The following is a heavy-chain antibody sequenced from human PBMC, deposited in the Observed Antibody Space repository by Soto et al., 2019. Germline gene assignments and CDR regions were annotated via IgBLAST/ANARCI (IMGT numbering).Heavy chain of an antibody. D-gene: IGHD3-22*01. CDR1: GFTFNIYA. J-gene: IGHJ4*02. V-gene: IGHV3-23*01. CDR3: AKDRYLDHDSRGYLFDN. Sequence: EVQLLESGGDLIQPGGSLRLSCAASGFTFNIYAMAWVRQAPGKGLEWVSAISRYGDFTYYADSVEGRFTISRDNSKNTLYLQMNSLGAEDTALYYCAKDRYLDHDSRGYLFDNWGQGTRVTVSS. CDR2: ISRYGDFT.